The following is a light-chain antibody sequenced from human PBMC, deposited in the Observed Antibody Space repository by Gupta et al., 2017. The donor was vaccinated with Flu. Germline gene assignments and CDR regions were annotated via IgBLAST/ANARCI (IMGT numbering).Light chain of an antibody. Sequence: DVVMTQPLLCLPVPLGQQASIPCRSSQRLVHSNGNTYLTWFQQRPGQSPRRLIYRVSNRDSGVPDRFSGSGSGTDFTLKISRVEAEDVGVYYCMQGTHWPTFGQGTKVEIK. CDR2: RVS. CDR3: MQGTHWPT. J-gene: IGKJ1*01. V-gene: IGKV2-30*02. CDR1: QRLVHSNGNTY.